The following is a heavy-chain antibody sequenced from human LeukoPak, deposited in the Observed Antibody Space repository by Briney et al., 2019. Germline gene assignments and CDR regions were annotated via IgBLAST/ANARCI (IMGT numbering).Heavy chain of an antibody. CDR2: ISGSGGST. D-gene: IGHD2-15*01. CDR1: GFTFSNYA. Sequence: PGGSLRLSCVASGFTFSNYAMSWVRQAPGKGLEWVSAISGSGGSTYYADSVKGRFTISRDNSKNTLYLQMNSLRAEDTAVYYCAKGYCSGGSCYNFDYWGQGTLVTVSS. J-gene: IGHJ4*02. CDR3: AKGYCSGGSCYNFDY. V-gene: IGHV3-23*01.